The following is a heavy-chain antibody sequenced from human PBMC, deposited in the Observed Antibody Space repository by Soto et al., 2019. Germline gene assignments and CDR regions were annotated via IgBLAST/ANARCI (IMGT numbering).Heavy chain of an antibody. V-gene: IGHV4-39*01. CDR3: ARRVLLWFGEDYYFDY. J-gene: IGHJ4*02. CDR2: IYYSGST. D-gene: IGHD3-10*01. Sequence: SLTCTVSGGSISSSSHYWGWIRQPPGKGLEWIGSIYYSGSTYYNPSLKSRVTISVDTSKNQFSLKLSSVTAADTAVYYCARRVLLWFGEDYYFDYWGQGTLVTVSS. CDR1: GGSISSSSHY.